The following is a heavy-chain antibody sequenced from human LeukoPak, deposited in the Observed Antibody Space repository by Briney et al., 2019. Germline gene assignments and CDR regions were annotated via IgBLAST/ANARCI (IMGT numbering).Heavy chain of an antibody. V-gene: IGHV3-15*07. Sequence: GGSLRLSCAASGFTFSNAWMNWVRQAPGKGLEWVGRIKSKTDGGTTDYAAPVKGRFTISRDDSKNTLYLQMNSLKTEDTAVYYCTTVKFVVITHEEDYWGQGTLVTVSS. CDR1: GFTFSNAW. D-gene: IGHD3-22*01. J-gene: IGHJ4*02. CDR3: TTVKFVVITHEEDY. CDR2: IKSKTDGGTT.